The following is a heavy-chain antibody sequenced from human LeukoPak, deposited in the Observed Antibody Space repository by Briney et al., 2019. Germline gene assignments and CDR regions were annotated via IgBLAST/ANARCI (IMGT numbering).Heavy chain of an antibody. CDR2: ISSSGSTI. D-gene: IGHD6-19*01. V-gene: IGHV3-48*03. Sequence: GASLRLSCAASGFTFSSYEMNWVRQAPGKGLEWVSYISSSGSTIYYADSVKGLFTISRDNAKNSLYLQMNSLRAEDTAVYYCARDSSGWYELYYFDYRGQGTLVTVSS. J-gene: IGHJ4*02. CDR3: ARDSSGWYELYYFDY. CDR1: GFTFSSYE.